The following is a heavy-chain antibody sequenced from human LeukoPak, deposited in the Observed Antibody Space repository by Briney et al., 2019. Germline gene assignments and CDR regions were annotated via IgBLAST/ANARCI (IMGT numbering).Heavy chain of an antibody. J-gene: IGHJ4*02. CDR2: IYYSGST. Sequence: PSETLSLTCTVSGGSISSSSYYWGWIREPPGKGLEWIGGIYYSGSTHNPSLKSRVTISVDTSKNQFSLKLSSVTAADTAVYYCARNSGYSSGWARFDYWYQGTLVTVSS. D-gene: IGHD6-19*01. CDR3: ARNSGYSSGWARFDY. CDR1: GGSISSSSYY. V-gene: IGHV4-39*01.